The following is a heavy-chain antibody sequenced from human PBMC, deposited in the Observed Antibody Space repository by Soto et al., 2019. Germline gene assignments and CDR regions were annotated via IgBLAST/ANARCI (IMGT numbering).Heavy chain of an antibody. CDR3: TKDEGDCSSISCKDAFDY. CDR2: ISWDGGNT. Sequence: EVQLVESGGGLVQPGRSLRLSCAASGFTFVDYAMHWVRQAPGQGLEWVSGISWDGGNTGYADSVKGRFTISRDNAKKSLYLEMNSLRVEDTALYYCTKDEGDCSSISCKDAFDYWGQGTMVTVS. D-gene: IGHD2-2*01. V-gene: IGHV3-9*01. CDR1: GFTFVDYA. J-gene: IGHJ3*01.